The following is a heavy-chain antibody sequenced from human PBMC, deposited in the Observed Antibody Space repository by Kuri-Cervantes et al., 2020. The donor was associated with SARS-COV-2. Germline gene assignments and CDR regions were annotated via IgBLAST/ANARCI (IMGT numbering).Heavy chain of an antibody. V-gene: IGHV3-33*08. Sequence: GGSLRLSCAASGFTFSSYWMHWVRQAPGKGLEWVAVIWYDGSNKYYADSVKGRFTISRDNSKNTLYLQMNSLRAEDTAVYYCARDPGGDLLLQYYYGMDVWGQGTTVTVSS. D-gene: IGHD2-15*01. CDR1: GFTFSSYW. CDR3: ARDPGGDLLLQYYYGMDV. CDR2: IWYDGSNK. J-gene: IGHJ6*02.